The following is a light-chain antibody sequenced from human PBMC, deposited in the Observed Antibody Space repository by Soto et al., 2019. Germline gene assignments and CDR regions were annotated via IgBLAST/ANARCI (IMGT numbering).Light chain of an antibody. CDR3: SSYASSTTDVL. CDR1: SSDVGSSNL. J-gene: IGLJ3*02. Sequence: QSALTQPASVSGSPGQSITISCTGTSSDVGSSNLVSWYQHHPGRAPKLMIYEGSKRPSGVSNRFSGSKSGNTASLIISGLQADDEADYYCSSYASSTTDVLFGGGTKLTVL. V-gene: IGLV2-23*01. CDR2: EGS.